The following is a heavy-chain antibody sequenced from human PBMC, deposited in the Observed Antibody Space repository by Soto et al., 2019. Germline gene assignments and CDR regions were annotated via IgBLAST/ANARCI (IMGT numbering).Heavy chain of an antibody. CDR3: EPERWE. CDR1: GFVFSDSG. V-gene: IGHV3-33*03. J-gene: IGHJ4*02. CDR2: IWYDGSKK. D-gene: IGHD1-26*01. Sequence: QEQLVEAGGGVVQPGRSLRLSCAASGFVFSDSGMHGVRQAPGKGLEWVAVIWYDGSKKYYGVSVKGRFTISRDNSKNMLFLQMNGLRAEDSAIYYCEPERWEWGQGSLVTVSS.